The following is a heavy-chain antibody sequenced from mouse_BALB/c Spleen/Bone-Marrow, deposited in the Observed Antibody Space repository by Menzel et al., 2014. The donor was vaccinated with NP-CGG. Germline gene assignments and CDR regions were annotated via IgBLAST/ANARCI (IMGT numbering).Heavy chain of an antibody. Sequence: EVMLVESGGDLVKPGGSLKLSCAASGFTFSNYDMSWGRQTPEKRLEWVATISSGGYYSYYPDSVKGRFTISRDNAKNTLYLQMSSLRSEDTAMYYCATEDYGAWFACWGQGTLVTVSA. J-gene: IGHJ3*01. D-gene: IGHD2-4*01. CDR3: ATEDYGAWFAC. V-gene: IGHV5-9-1*01. CDR1: GFTFSNYD. CDR2: ISSGGYYS.